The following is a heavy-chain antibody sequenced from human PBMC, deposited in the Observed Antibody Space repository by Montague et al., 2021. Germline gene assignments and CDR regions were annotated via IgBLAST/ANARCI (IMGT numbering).Heavy chain of an antibody. Sequence: SETLSPTCTVTGGSISEFYWSWIRQSPEKGLEWIGYIYDSGTTNYNPSLKSRVTISADTSMNQFSLNLRSVTAADTAVYFCARRLGIRAPFGCWGQGTLVTVSS. CDR2: IYDSGTT. D-gene: IGHD7-27*01. CDR3: ARRLGIRAPFGC. J-gene: IGHJ4*02. CDR1: GGSISEFY. V-gene: IGHV4-59*08.